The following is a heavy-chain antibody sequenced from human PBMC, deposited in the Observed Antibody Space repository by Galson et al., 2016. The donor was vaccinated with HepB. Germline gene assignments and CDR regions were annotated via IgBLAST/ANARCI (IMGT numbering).Heavy chain of an antibody. CDR2: IIPIPGIV. J-gene: IGHJ6*02. V-gene: IGHV1-69*04. CDR1: GTLSSYA. D-gene: IGHD6-19*01. Sequence: GTLSSYAIIWVRQAPGQGLEWMGRIIPIPGIVNYAQEFQGRVTITADKTTSTAHIVLSNLRSEDTAVYYCARRYAVAGNGRLDYYYYYGMDVWGQGTTVTVSS. CDR3: ARRYAVAGNGRLDYYYYYGMDV.